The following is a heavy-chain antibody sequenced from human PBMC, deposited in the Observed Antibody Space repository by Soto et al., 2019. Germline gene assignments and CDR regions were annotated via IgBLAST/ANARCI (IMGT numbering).Heavy chain of an antibody. Sequence: SETLSLTCTVSGGSISSGDYYWSWIRQPPGKGLEWIGYIYYSGSTYYNPSLKSRVTISVDTSKNQFSLKLSSVTAADTAVYYCARLRYFDWLRYFDYWGQGTLVTVSS. CDR1: GGSISSGDYY. CDR2: IYYSGST. V-gene: IGHV4-30-4*01. D-gene: IGHD3-9*01. CDR3: ARLRYFDWLRYFDY. J-gene: IGHJ4*02.